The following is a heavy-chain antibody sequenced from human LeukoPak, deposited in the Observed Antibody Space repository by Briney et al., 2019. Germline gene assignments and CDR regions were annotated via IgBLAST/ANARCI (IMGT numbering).Heavy chain of an antibody. Sequence: SETLSLTCTVSGGSVTSTDYYWSWIRQPPGKGLEWIGYIYYSGSTYYNPSLKSRVTISVDTSKNQFSLKLSSVTAADTAVYYCARAQPDYYDSSGYYPIWGQGTMVTVSS. V-gene: IGHV4-30-4*01. CDR2: IYYSGST. CDR1: GGSVTSTDYY. D-gene: IGHD3-22*01. CDR3: ARAQPDYYDSSGYYPI. J-gene: IGHJ3*02.